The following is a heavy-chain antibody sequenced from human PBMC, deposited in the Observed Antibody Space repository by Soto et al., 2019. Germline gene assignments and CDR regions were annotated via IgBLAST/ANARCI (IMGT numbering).Heavy chain of an antibody. CDR2: ISAYNGNT. Sequence: GASVKVSCKASGYTFTSYGISWVRQAPGQGLEWMGWISAYNGNTNYAQKLQGRVTMTTDTSTSTAYMELRSLRSDDTAVYYCARPVTTFSAYYYYGMDVWGQGTTVTVSS. V-gene: IGHV1-18*01. CDR1: GYTFTSYG. D-gene: IGHD4-17*01. CDR3: ARPVTTFSAYYYYGMDV. J-gene: IGHJ6*02.